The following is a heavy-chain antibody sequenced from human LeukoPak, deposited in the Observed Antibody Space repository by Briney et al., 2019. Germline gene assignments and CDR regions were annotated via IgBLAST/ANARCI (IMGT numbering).Heavy chain of an antibody. CDR1: GGSFSGYY. CDR3: ARNRYYYGSGNYGVPNWFDP. Sequence: SETLSLTCAVYGGSFSGYYWSWIRQPPGKGLEWIGEINHSGSTNYNPSVKSRVTISVDTSKNQFSLKLSSVTAADTAMYYCARNRYYYGSGNYGVPNWFDPWGQGTLVTVSS. J-gene: IGHJ5*02. D-gene: IGHD3-10*01. V-gene: IGHV4-34*01. CDR2: INHSGST.